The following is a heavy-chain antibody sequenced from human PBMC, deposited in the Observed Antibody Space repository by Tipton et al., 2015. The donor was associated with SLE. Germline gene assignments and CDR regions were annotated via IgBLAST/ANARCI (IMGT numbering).Heavy chain of an antibody. Sequence: TLSLTCTVSGGSISGYYWSCIRPPAGKGLEWIGHIFPRGDTNYSPSLKSRVTISVDTSKNQFSLKLSSVTAADTAVYYCARAVPGVYYYYYYMDVWGKGTTVTVSS. D-gene: IGHD1-14*01. CDR1: GGSISGYY. CDR3: ARAVPGVYYYYYYMDV. CDR2: IFPRGDT. J-gene: IGHJ6*03. V-gene: IGHV4-4*08.